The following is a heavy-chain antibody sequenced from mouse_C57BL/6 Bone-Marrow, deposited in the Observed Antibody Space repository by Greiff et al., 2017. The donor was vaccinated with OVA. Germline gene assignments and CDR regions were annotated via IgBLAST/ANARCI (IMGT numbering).Heavy chain of an antibody. CDR2: IYPADSDT. CDR1: GYTFTSYW. V-gene: IGHV1-5*01. J-gene: IGHJ2*01. CDR3: ARGDFAY. Sequence: VQLQQSGTVLVRPGSSVKLSCKTSGYTFTSYWMHWVKQRPGQGLEWIGAIYPADSDTSYNQKFKGKAKLTEVKSSRTAYLPLSSLTNEDCAIYYCARGDFAYWGQGTTLTVSS.